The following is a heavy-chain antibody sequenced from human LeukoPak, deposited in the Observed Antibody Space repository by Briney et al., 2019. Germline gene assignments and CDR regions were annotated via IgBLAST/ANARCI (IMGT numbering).Heavy chain of an antibody. J-gene: IGHJ6*02. V-gene: IGHV1-58*02. CDR3: AAQGYCGGDCHRAYYYYGMDV. CDR2: IVDGSGNT. Sequence: ASVKVSCKASGFTFTSSAMQWVRQARGQRLEWIGWIVDGSGNTNYAQKFQERVTITRDMSTSTAYMELSSLRSEDTAVYYCAAQGYCGGDCHRAYYYYGMDVWGQGTTVTVSS. CDR1: GFTFTSSA. D-gene: IGHD2-21*02.